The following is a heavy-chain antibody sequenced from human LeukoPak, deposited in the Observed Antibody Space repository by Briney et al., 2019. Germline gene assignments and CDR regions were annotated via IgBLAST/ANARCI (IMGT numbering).Heavy chain of an antibody. J-gene: IGHJ4*02. CDR3: ARELSAIVVVVAATNTAFDY. CDR1: GSTFDDYG. Sequence: GGSLRLSFAAPGSTFDDYGMSWVRQAPGKGLEWFSCINLNGGITGYADSVKGRFTISRSNAKNSLYLQVNSLRAGATALYYFARELSAIVVVVAATNTAFDYWGQGTLVTVSS. V-gene: IGHV3-20*03. D-gene: IGHD2-15*01. CDR2: INLNGGIT.